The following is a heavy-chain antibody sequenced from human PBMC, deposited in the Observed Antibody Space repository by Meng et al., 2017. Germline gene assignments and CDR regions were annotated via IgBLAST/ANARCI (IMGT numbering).Heavy chain of an antibody. CDR3: AREGQLWARNFDY. CDR1: GFTVSSNY. D-gene: IGHD5-18*01. J-gene: IGHJ4*02. V-gene: IGHV3-53*01. Sequence: EMQLVGSGGGLVQPGGSLRLSCAASGFTVSSNYMSWVRQAPGKGLEWVSVIYSGGSTYYADSVKGRFTISRDNSKNTLYLQMNSLRAEDTAVYYCAREGQLWARNFDYWGQGTLVTVSS. CDR2: IYSGGST.